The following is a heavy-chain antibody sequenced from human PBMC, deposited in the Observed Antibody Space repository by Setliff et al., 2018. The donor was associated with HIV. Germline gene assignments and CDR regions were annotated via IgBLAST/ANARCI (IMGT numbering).Heavy chain of an antibody. CDR3: ASGGYDILTGLGH. D-gene: IGHD3-9*01. CDR1: GFAFRNFP. Sequence: PGGSLRLSCVASGFAFRNFPMHWVRQAPGKGLEWVATVSSDGNGNLQHYPDSVKGRFIVSRDNSKNTVDLQMDSLRDEDTAVYYCASGGYDILTGLGHWGQGTLVTVSS. V-gene: IGHV3-30*01. J-gene: IGHJ4*02. CDR2: VSSDGNGNLQ.